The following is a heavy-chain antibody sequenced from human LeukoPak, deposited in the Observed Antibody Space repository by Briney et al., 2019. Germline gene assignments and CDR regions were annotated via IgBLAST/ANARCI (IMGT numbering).Heavy chain of an antibody. CDR1: VYTVTVYY. Sequence: GASVKVSCKASVYTVTVYYMHRMRQAPGQGLEWMGWITPNSGGTNYAQKFQGRVTMTRDSSISTAYMELSSLRYDDTAVYYCAGERNYYGWGSYYNVDYWGQGTLVTVSS. D-gene: IGHD3-10*01. V-gene: IGHV1-2*02. J-gene: IGHJ4*02. CDR3: AGERNYYGWGSYYNVDY. CDR2: ITPNSGGT.